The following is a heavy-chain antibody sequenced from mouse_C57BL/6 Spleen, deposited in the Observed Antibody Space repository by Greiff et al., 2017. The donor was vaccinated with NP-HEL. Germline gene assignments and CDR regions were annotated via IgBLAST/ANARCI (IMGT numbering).Heavy chain of an antibody. CDR3: ARDSNVFYFDY. D-gene: IGHD2-5*01. V-gene: IGHV1-7*01. J-gene: IGHJ2*01. Sequence: VQLQQSGAELAKPGASVKLSCKASGYTFTSYWMHWVKQRPGQGLEWIGYINPSSGYTKYNQKFKDKATLTADKYSSTASMQLSSLTYEDSAVYYCARDSNVFYFDYWGQGTTLTVSS. CDR2: INPSSGYT. CDR1: GYTFTSYW.